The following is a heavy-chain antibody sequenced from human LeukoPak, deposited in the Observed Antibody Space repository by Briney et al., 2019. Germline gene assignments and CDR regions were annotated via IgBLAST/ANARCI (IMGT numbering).Heavy chain of an antibody. J-gene: IGHJ4*02. V-gene: IGHV1-46*01. D-gene: IGHD6-19*01. CDR3: ARANIAVAGSAYFDY. Sequence: ASVKVSCKASGYTFTGYYMHWVRQAPGQGLEWMGWINPSGGSTSYAQKFQGRVTMTRDTSTSTVYMELSSLRSEDTAVYYCARANIAVAGSAYFDYWGQGTLVTVSS. CDR1: GYTFTGYY. CDR2: INPSGGST.